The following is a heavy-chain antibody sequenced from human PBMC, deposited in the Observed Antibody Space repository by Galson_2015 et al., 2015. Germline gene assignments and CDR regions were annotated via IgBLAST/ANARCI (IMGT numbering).Heavy chain of an antibody. CDR3: ARGSAHDANYDILTGYSPYYYYGMDV. Sequence: SVKVSCKASGYTFTGYYMHWVRRAPGQGLEWMGWINPNSGGTNYAQKFQGWVTMTRDTSISTAYMELSRLRSDDAAVYYCARGSAHDANYDILTGYSPYYYYGMDVWGQGTTVTVSS. D-gene: IGHD3-9*01. CDR1: GYTFTGYY. J-gene: IGHJ6*02. CDR2: INPNSGGT. V-gene: IGHV1-2*04.